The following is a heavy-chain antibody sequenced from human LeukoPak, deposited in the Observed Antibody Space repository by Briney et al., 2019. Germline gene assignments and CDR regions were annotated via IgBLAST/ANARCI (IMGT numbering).Heavy chain of an antibody. CDR2: ISSSSSTI. Sequence: GGSLRLSCAASGFTFSSYSMNWVRQAPGPGQEWVSYISSSSSTIYYADSGKGRFSISRDNAKNSLYLQMNSLRDEDTAVYYCARRYYYDTWGQGTLVTVSS. J-gene: IGHJ4*02. CDR3: ARRYYYDT. CDR1: GFTFSSYS. D-gene: IGHD3-22*01. V-gene: IGHV3-48*02.